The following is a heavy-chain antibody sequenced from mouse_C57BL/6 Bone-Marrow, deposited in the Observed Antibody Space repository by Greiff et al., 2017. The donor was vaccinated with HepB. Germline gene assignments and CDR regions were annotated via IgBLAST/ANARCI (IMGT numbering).Heavy chain of an antibody. Sequence: QVQLQQPGAELVKPGASVKLSCKASGYTFTSYWITWVTQRPGQGLEWIGDIYPGSGSTNYNEKFKSKATLTVDTSSRTAYMQLSSLTSEDSAVYYCARDDGYFLYYFDYWGQGTTLTGSS. V-gene: IGHV1-55*01. CDR2: IYPGSGST. D-gene: IGHD2-3*01. J-gene: IGHJ2*01. CDR3: ARDDGYFLYYFDY. CDR1: GYTFTSYW.